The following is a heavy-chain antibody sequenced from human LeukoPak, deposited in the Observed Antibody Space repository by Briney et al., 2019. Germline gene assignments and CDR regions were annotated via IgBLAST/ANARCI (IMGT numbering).Heavy chain of an antibody. Sequence: PETLSLTCTVSGASISSSSYYWGWIRQPPGKGLEWVGSIYYSGSTYYNPSLKSRVTISIDTSKNQFSLKLSSVTAADTAVYYCAGATRYSSSWKPNDYYYYYMDVWGKGTTVTVSS. CDR3: AGATRYSSSWKPNDYYYYYMDV. D-gene: IGHD6-13*01. J-gene: IGHJ6*03. V-gene: IGHV4-39*07. CDR2: IYYSGST. CDR1: GASISSSSYY.